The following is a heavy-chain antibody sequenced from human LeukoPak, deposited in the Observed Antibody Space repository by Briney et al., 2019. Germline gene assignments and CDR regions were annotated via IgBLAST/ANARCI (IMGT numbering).Heavy chain of an antibody. Sequence: KPSETLSLTCTVSGGSISSSSYYWGWIRQPPGKGLEWIGSIYYSGSTYYNPSLKSRVTISVDTSKNQSSLKLSSVTAADTAVYYCAREKIVVVVAATRWFDPWGQGTLVTVSS. CDR1: GGSISSSSYY. J-gene: IGHJ5*02. CDR2: IYYSGST. V-gene: IGHV4-39*07. CDR3: AREKIVVVVAATRWFDP. D-gene: IGHD2-15*01.